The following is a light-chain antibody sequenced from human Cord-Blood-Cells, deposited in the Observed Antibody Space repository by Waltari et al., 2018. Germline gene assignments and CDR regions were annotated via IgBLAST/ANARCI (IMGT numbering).Light chain of an antibody. Sequence: DIQMTQSPSSLSASVGDRVTITCRASQSISSYLNWYQQKPGKAPKLLIYAASSLQRGFPSRFSGSGSGTDFTLTISSLQPEDFATYYCQQSYSTPLTFGGGTKVEIK. CDR1: QSISSY. CDR2: AAS. J-gene: IGKJ4*01. CDR3: QQSYSTPLT. V-gene: IGKV1-39*01.